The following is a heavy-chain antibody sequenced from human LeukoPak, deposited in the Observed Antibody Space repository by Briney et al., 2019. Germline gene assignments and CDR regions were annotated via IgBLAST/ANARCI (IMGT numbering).Heavy chain of an antibody. D-gene: IGHD1-26*01. J-gene: IGHJ4*02. CDR2: ISSSSSYI. CDR3: AREVVGDTGEY. CDR1: GFTFSSYS. Sequence: GGTLRLSCAASGFTFSSYSMNWVRQAPGKGLEWVSSISSSSSYIYYADSVKGRFTISRDNAKNSLYLKMNSVRAEDTAVYYCAREVVGDTGEYWGQGTLVTVSS. V-gene: IGHV3-21*01.